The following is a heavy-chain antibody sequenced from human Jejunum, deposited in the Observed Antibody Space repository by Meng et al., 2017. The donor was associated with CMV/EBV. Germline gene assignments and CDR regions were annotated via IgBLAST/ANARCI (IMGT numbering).Heavy chain of an antibody. CDR1: GFTFSHFG. V-gene: IGHV3-30*02. CDR3: AKGKWELLSFDS. D-gene: IGHD1-26*01. J-gene: IGHJ4*01. CDR2: IQYTGNNK. Sequence: SGFTFSHFGVHWVRQAPGKGLEWVAFIQYTGNNKHYVESVKGRFTVSRDSSKNTLYLQMNSLRPEDTAVYYCAKGKWELLSFDSWGHGTLVTVSS.